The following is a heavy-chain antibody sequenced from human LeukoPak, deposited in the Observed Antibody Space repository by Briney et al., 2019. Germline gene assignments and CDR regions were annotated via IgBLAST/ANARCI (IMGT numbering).Heavy chain of an antibody. D-gene: IGHD3-3*01. CDR2: ISSSSSHI. V-gene: IGHV3-21*01. CDR1: GLTFSSYS. CDR3: ARSPYDDFWSGYYYYYYYYMDV. J-gene: IGHJ6*03. Sequence: GGSLRLSCAASGLTFSSYSMNWVRQAPGKGLEWVSSISSSSSHIYYADSVKGRFTISRDNAKNSLYLQMDSLRAEDTAVYYCARSPYDDFWSGYYYYYYYYMDVWGKGTTVTVSS.